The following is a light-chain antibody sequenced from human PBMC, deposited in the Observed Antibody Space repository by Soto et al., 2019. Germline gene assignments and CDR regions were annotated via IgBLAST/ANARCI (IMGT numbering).Light chain of an antibody. V-gene: IGKV3-15*01. J-gene: IGKJ1*01. CDR1: QSVSIY. Sequence: EIVMTQSPATLSVSPGERATLSCRASQSVSIYLAWYQQKPGQAPRLLIYGASTRATGIPARFSGSGSGTEFTLPLSSLQAEDFAVYYCPQYDNWPPWTFGQGTKVEI. CDR3: PQYDNWPPWT. CDR2: GAS.